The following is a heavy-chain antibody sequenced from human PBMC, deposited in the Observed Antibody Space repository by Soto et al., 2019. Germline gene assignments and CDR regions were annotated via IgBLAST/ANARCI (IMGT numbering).Heavy chain of an antibody. CDR1: GFTFSSYA. D-gene: IGHD2-2*01. CDR3: SKHRKVAPDAEYFQH. CDR2: ISGSGGST. V-gene: IGHV3-23*01. J-gene: IGHJ1*01. Sequence: HPGGSLRLSCAASGFTFSSYAMSWVRQAPGKGIERVSAISGSGGSTYYADSVKGRITISRDNSKNTLYLQMNSLRAEDTAVYYCSKHRKVAPDAEYFQHWGQGTLVTVSS.